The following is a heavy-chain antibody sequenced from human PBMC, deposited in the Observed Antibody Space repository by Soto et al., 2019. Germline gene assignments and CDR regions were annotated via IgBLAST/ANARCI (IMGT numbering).Heavy chain of an antibody. CDR1: GGSLTKYY. CDR3: ARDNNDFWSLYPLAFDY. J-gene: IGHJ4*02. V-gene: IGHV4-4*07. D-gene: IGHD3-3*01. Sequence: QVQLQESGPGLVKPSETLSLTCTVSGGSLTKYYWSWIRQPAGKGLEWIGRVSTSGNVVSKASLRSRLAMSVDTSKNQFSLRLTSVTAADTAVYYCARDNNDFWSLYPLAFDYWGQGALVTVSS. CDR2: VSTSGNV.